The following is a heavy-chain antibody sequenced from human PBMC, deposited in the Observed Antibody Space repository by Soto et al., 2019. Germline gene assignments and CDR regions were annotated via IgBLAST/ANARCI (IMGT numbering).Heavy chain of an antibody. CDR2: ISGSGGST. D-gene: IGHD3-10*01. V-gene: IGHV3-23*01. CDR1: GFTFSSYA. Sequence: GGSLRLSCAASGFTFSSYAMSWVRQAPGKGLEWGSAISGSGGSTYYADSVKGRFTISRDNSKNTLYLQMNSLRAEDTAVYYCPKRQPGGYSGSYIGPFDYWGQGTLVTVSS. J-gene: IGHJ4*02. CDR3: PKRQPGGYSGSYIGPFDY.